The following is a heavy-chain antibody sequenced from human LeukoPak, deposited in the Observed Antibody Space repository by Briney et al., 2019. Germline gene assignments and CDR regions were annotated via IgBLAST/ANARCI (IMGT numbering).Heavy chain of an antibody. J-gene: IGHJ4*02. CDR1: GYTLTELS. CDR2: FDPEDGET. Sequence: ASVKVSCKVSGYTLTELSMHWVRQAPGKGLEWMGGFDPEDGETIYAQKFQGRVTMTEDTSTDTAYMELSSLRSEDTAVYYCATSHLAMVRGVIITSLFDYWGQGTLVTVSS. D-gene: IGHD3-10*01. V-gene: IGHV1-24*01. CDR3: ATSHLAMVRGVIITSLFDY.